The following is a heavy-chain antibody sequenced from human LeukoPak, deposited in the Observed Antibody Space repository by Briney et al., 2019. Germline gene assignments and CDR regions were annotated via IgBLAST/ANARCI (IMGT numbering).Heavy chain of an antibody. Sequence: GGSLRLSCAASGFTFSSYSMNWVRQAPGKGLEWVSSISSSSSYIYYADSVKGRFTISRDNAKNSLYLQMNSLRAEDTAACYCAREGYYYDSSFDYWGQGTLVTVSS. V-gene: IGHV3-21*01. J-gene: IGHJ4*02. CDR1: GFTFSSYS. CDR2: ISSSSSYI. CDR3: AREGYYYDSSFDY. D-gene: IGHD3-22*01.